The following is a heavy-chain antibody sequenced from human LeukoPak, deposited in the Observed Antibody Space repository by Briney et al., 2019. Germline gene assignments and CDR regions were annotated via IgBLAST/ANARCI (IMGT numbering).Heavy chain of an antibody. CDR2: ISAYNGNT. Sequence: ASVKVSCKASSYTFTSYGISWVRQAPGQGLEWMGWISAYNGNTNYAQKLQGRVTMTTDTSTSTAYMELRSLRSDDTAVYYCARDLSMIVVVGSDYWGQGTLVTVSS. D-gene: IGHD3-22*01. V-gene: IGHV1-18*01. CDR3: ARDLSMIVVVGSDY. J-gene: IGHJ4*02. CDR1: SYTFTSYG.